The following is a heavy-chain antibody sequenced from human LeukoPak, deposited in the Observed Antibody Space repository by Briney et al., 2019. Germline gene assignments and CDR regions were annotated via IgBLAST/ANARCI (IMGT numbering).Heavy chain of an antibody. CDR2: IYHSGST. CDR3: ARHGGITGTTDYYYNYMDV. J-gene: IGHJ6*03. Sequence: PSETLSLTCTVSGYSISSGYYWGWFRQPPGKGLEWIGSIYHSGSTYYNPSLKSRVTISVDTSKNQFSLKLSSVTAADTAVYHCARHGGITGTTDYYYNYMDVWGKGTTVTVSS. V-gene: IGHV4-38-2*02. D-gene: IGHD1-20*01. CDR1: GYSISSGYY.